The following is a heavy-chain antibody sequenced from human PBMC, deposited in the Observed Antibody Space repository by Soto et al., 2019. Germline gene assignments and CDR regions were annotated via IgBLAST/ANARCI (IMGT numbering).Heavy chain of an antibody. V-gene: IGHV4-59*01. CDR2: IYYSGST. D-gene: IGHD5-12*01. CDR1: GGSISSYY. J-gene: IGHJ4*02. CDR3: ARNRDGYNEYYFDY. Sequence: PSETLSLTCTVSGGSISSYYWSWIRQPPGKGLEWIGYIYYSGSTNYNPSLKSRVTISVDTSKDQFSLKLSSVTAADTAVYYCARNRDGYNEYYFDYWGQGTLVTVSS.